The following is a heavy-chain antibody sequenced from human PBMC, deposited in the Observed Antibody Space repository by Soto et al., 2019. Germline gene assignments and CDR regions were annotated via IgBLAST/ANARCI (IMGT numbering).Heavy chain of an antibody. CDR3: ARGAFWSGYYGPPYYYYYYMDV. V-gene: IGHV4-59*01. CDR2: IYYSGST. Sequence: SETLSLTCTVSGGSISSYYWSWIRQPPGKGLEWIGYIYYSGSTNYNPSLKSRVTISVDTSKNQFSLKLSSVTAADTAVYYCARGAFWSGYYGPPYYYYYYMDVWGKGTTVTVSS. D-gene: IGHD3-3*01. CDR1: GGSISSYY. J-gene: IGHJ6*03.